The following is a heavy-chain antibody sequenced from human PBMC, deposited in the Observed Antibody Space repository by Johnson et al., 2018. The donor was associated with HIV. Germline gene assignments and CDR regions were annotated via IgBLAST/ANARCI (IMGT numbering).Heavy chain of an antibody. J-gene: IGHJ3*02. CDR2: ISYDGSNK. CDR3: ARGAITFGGVIGGDDAFDI. CDR1: GFTFSSYA. Sequence: QVQLVESGGGVVQPGRPLRLSCAASGFTFSSYAMHWVRQAPGKGLEWVAVISYDGSNKYYADSVKGRFTISRDNSKNTLYLQMNSLRAEDTAVYYCARGAITFGGVIGGDDAFDIWGQGTMVTVSS. D-gene: IGHD3-16*02. V-gene: IGHV3-30-3*01.